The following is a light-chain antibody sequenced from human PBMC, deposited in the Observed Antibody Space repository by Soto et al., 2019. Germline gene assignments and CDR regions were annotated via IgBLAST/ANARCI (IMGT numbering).Light chain of an antibody. Sequence: DIQMTQSPSTLSASVGDRVSITCRASQSISRQLAWYQQKPGKAPNLLIYQASNLETGVPSSFTGSVYGTEFTLTISSLQPDDFATYCWLQYQSYWTFGQGTKVEVK. J-gene: IGKJ1*01. CDR1: QSISRQ. V-gene: IGKV1-5*03. CDR3: LQYQSYWT. CDR2: QAS.